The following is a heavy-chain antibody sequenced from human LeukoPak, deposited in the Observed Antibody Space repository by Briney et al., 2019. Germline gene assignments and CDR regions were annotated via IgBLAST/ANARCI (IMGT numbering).Heavy chain of an antibody. V-gene: IGHV4-61*02. CDR1: GDSISSGDYY. CDR3: ARGPYKYDGSGAFDI. D-gene: IGHD3-22*01. CDR2: IYTSGST. Sequence: SETLSLTCTVSGDSISSGDYYGSWIRQPAGKGLERIGRIYTSGSTNYNPSLKSRVTISVDTSKNQFSLKLTSVTAADTAVYYCARGPYKYDGSGAFDIWGQGTMVTVSS. J-gene: IGHJ3*02.